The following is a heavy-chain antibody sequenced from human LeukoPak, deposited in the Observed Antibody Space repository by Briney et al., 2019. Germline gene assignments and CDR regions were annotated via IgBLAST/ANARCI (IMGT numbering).Heavy chain of an antibody. CDR3: AKDPLGIAAAGLFDY. CDR2: IRYDGSNK. Sequence: GGSLRLSCAASGFTFSSYGMHWVRQAPGKGLEWVAFIRYDGSNKYYADSVKGRFTISRDNSKNTLYLQMNSLRAEDTAVYYCAKDPLGIAAAGLFDYWGQGTLVTVSS. J-gene: IGHJ4*02. CDR1: GFTFSSYG. V-gene: IGHV3-30*02. D-gene: IGHD6-13*01.